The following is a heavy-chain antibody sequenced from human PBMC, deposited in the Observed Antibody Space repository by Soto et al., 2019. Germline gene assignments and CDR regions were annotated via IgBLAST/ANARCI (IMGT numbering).Heavy chain of an antibody. V-gene: IGHV6-1*01. CDR1: VDIVSSNSAA. CDR2: TYYRSKWYN. CDR3: ARDPGIAVAAQIYYYYGMDV. Sequence: SQTLSLTCAISVDIVSSNSAAWNCIRQSPSRGLEWLGRTYYRSKWYNDYAVSVKSRITINPDTSKNQFSLQLNSVTPEDTAVYYCARDPGIAVAAQIYYYYGMDVWGQGTTVTVSS. J-gene: IGHJ6*02. D-gene: IGHD6-19*01.